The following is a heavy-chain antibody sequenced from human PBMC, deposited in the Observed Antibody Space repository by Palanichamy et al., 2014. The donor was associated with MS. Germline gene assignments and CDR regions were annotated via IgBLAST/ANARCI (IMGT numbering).Heavy chain of an antibody. CDR2: ITSSSSYI. Sequence: EVQLVESGGGLVKPGGSLRLSCAASGFTFSSYSMNWVRQAPGKGLEWVPSITSSSSYIYYADSVKGRFTISRDNAKSSPYLQMNSLRAEDTAVYYCASTRDGYNSLYNWFDPWGQGTLVTVSS. CDR3: ASTRDGYNSLYNWFDP. V-gene: IGHV3-21*01. D-gene: IGHD5-24*01. J-gene: IGHJ5*02. CDR1: GFTFSSYS.